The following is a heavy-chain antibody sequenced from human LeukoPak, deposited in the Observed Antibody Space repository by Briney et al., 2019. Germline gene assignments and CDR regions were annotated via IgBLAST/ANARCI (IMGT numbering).Heavy chain of an antibody. Sequence: SQTLSLTCAISGDSVSSNSAAWNWIRQSPSRGLEWLGRTYFRSKWYNDYAVSVKSRISISADTSKNHFSLQLSSVTPDDTAVYYCVRGTGSFASWGQGTLVTVSS. CDR2: TYFRSKWYN. CDR3: VRGTGSFAS. J-gene: IGHJ4*02. CDR1: GDSVSSNSAA. D-gene: IGHD7-27*01. V-gene: IGHV6-1*01.